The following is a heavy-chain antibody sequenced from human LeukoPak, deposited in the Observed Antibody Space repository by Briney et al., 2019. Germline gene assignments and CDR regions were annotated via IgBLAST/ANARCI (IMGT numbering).Heavy chain of an antibody. CDR1: GYTFTSYA. CDR3: ARVELELLWFGELLPPFDY. Sequence: ASVKVSCKASGYTFTSYAMHWVRQAPGQRLEWMGWINAGNGNTKYSQKFQGRVTITRDTSASTAYMELSSLRSEDTAVYCRARVELELLWFGELLPPFDYWGQGTLVTVSS. D-gene: IGHD3-10*01. J-gene: IGHJ4*02. CDR2: INAGNGNT. V-gene: IGHV1-3*01.